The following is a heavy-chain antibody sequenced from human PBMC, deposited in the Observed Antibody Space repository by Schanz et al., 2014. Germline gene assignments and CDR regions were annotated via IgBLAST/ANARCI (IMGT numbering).Heavy chain of an antibody. CDR2: IAHSENS. V-gene: IGHV4-34*01. CDR1: GGSLSGYF. D-gene: IGHD6-13*01. CDR3: ARGRQQLGSFDY. Sequence: QVQLQQWGAGLLKPSETLSLTCAAYGGSLSGYFWSWIRQPPGKGLEWIGYIAHSENSKDNPSLNSGVALSAETTKNQFSLILHSVTAADTAVYYCARGRQQLGSFDYWGPGTLVSVSS. J-gene: IGHJ4*02.